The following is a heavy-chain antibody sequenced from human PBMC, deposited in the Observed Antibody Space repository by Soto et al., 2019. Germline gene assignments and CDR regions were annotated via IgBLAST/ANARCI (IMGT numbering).Heavy chain of an antibody. CDR3: AKRTAAAGRFFGDY. V-gene: IGHV3-23*01. CDR1: GFTFSSYA. CDR2: ISGSGGST. Sequence: GGSLRLSCAASGFTFSSYAMSWVRQAPGKGLEWVSAISGSGGSTYCADSVKGRFTISRDKPKNTLYLQMYSLRAEDTAVYYCAKRTAAAGRFFGDYRGQGTLVTVSS. D-gene: IGHD6-13*01. J-gene: IGHJ4*02.